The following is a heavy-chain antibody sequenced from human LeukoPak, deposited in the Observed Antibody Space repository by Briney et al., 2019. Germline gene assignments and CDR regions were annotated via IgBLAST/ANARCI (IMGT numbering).Heavy chain of an antibody. V-gene: IGHV4-59*01. CDR3: ASSTTVTIFDY. CDR2: LYYTGST. J-gene: IGHJ4*02. D-gene: IGHD4-17*01. Sequence: SETLSLTCAVSGGSIRSYYWSWIRQPPGKGLEWIGYLYYTGSTNYNASLKSRVTISVDMSKKQISLKLRSVTAADTAVYYCASSTTVTIFDYWGQGTLVIVSS. CDR1: GGSIRSYY.